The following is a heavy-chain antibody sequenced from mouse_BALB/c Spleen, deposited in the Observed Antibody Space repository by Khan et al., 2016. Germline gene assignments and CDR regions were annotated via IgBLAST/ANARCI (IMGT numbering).Heavy chain of an antibody. CDR1: GYTFTSYW. Sequence: QVQLQQSGAELAKPGASVKMSCKASGYTFTSYWMHWVKQRPGQGLEWIGYINPSTGYTEYNQKFKDKATLTADKSSSTAYMQLSSLTSEDSAVYYCARTGTEYLDYCGQGTTLTVSS. D-gene: IGHD4-1*01. J-gene: IGHJ2*01. V-gene: IGHV1-7*01. CDR2: INPSTGYT. CDR3: ARTGTEYLDY.